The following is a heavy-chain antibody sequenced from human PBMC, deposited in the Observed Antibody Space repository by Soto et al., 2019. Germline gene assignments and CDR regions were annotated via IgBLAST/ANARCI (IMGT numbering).Heavy chain of an antibody. CDR1: GYTFTSYA. CDR2: INAGNGNT. CDR3: AAVPFSWGSSGFDY. Sequence: ASVKVSCKASGYTFTSYAMHWVRQAPGQRLEWMGWINAGNGNTKYSQKFQGRVTITRDTSASTAYMELSSLRSEDTAVYYCAAVPFSWGSSGFDYWGQGTLVTVSS. J-gene: IGHJ4*02. D-gene: IGHD6-6*01. V-gene: IGHV1-3*01.